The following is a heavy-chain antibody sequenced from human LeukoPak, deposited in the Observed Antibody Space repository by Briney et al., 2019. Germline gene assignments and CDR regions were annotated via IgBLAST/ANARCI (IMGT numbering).Heavy chain of an antibody. D-gene: IGHD1-26*01. CDR3: AKKREPGYYYYGKDV. J-gene: IGHJ6*02. CDR1: GFTFSSYG. CDR2: ISYDGSNK. Sequence: GRSLRLSCAASGFTFSSYGMHWVRQAPGKGLEWVAVISYDGSNKYYADSVKGRFTISRDNSKNTLYLQMNSLRAEDTAVYYCAKKREPGYYYYGKDVWGQGTTVTVSS. V-gene: IGHV3-30*18.